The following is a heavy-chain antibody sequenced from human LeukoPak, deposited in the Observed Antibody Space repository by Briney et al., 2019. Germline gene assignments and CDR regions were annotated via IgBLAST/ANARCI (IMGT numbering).Heavy chain of an antibody. D-gene: IGHD6-19*01. CDR2: IHYSGTK. V-gene: IGHV4-31*03. CDR3: ARGYRGSGRFDY. CDR1: GDSISSGGYY. Sequence: SETVSLTCTVSGDSISSGGYYWSWIRQHPGKGLEWIGYIHYSGTKYYNPSLKSRVSISVDTSKNQFSLNLYSVTAADTAVYFCARGYRGSGRFDYWGQGTLVTVSS. J-gene: IGHJ4*02.